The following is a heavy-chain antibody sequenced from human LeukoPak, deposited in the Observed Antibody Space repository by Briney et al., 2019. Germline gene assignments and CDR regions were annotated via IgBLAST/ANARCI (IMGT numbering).Heavy chain of an antibody. CDR2: IYPGDSDT. V-gene: IGHV5-51*01. D-gene: IGHD2-8*01. CDR1: GGSISSYY. J-gene: IGHJ3*02. CDR3: ARLGEDIVLMVYAYDAFDI. Sequence: ETLSLTCTVSGGSISSYYWSWVRQPPGKGLEWVGIIYPGDSDTIYSPSFQGQVTISADKSISTAYLQWSSLKASDTAMYYCARLGEDIVLMVYAYDAFDIWGQGTMVTVSS.